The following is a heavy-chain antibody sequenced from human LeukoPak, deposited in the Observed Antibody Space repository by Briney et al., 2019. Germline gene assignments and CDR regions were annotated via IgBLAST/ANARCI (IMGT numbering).Heavy chain of an antibody. J-gene: IGHJ5*02. D-gene: IGHD3-3*01. CDR1: GYSISSRYY. CDR3: ATVQDSVDCWSGPLWFDP. V-gene: IGHV4-38-2*02. CDR2: FYHSGST. Sequence: SETLSLTCTVSGYSISSRYYWRWIRQPPGKGLEWIGSFYHSGSTYHNPSLKSRVTISVDTSKNQSSLKLSSVTAAETAVHYCATVQDSVDCWSGPLWFDPWGQGTLVTVSS.